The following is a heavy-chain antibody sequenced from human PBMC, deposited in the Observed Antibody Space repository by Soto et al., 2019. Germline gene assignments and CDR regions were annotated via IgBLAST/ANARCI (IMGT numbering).Heavy chain of an antibody. CDR2: IYSGGST. CDR1: GFTVSSNY. D-gene: IGHD5-12*01. V-gene: IGHV3-53*01. Sequence: PGGSLRLSCAASGFTVSSNYMSWVRQAPGKGLEWVSVIYSGGSTYYADSVKGRFTISRDNSKNTLYLQMNSLRAEDTAVYYCARALPENMGGYDFYYYGMDVWGQGTTVTVSS. CDR3: ARALPENMGGYDFYYYGMDV. J-gene: IGHJ6*02.